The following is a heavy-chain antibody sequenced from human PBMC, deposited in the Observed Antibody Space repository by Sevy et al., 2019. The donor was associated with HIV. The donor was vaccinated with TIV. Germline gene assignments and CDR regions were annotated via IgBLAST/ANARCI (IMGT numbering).Heavy chain of an antibody. CDR3: AKGHEKELWIREFVDF. J-gene: IGHJ4*02. V-gene: IGHV3-9*01. D-gene: IGHD3-10*01. CDR1: GFTFDDSA. CDR2: INWNSGSI. Sequence: GGSLRLSCATSGFTFDDSAMHWVRQAPGKGLEWVSGINWNSGSIVYAGSMKGRFTISRDNAKNALYLEMNSLRPEDTAEYYCAKGHEKELWIREFVDFWGRGTLVTVSS.